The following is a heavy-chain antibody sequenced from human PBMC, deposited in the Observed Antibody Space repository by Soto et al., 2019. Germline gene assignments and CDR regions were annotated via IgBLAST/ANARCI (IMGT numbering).Heavy chain of an antibody. Sequence: QVQLVQSGAEVKKPGASVKVSCKASGYTFTSYGISWVRQAPGQGLEWMGWISAYNGNTNYAQKLQGRGTKSTDTSTSTADMEQRSMRSDDTAVEYCAREGRIAAAAYYYYFGMDVWGQGTTVTVSS. CDR3: AREGRIAAAAYYYYFGMDV. V-gene: IGHV1-18*01. CDR1: GYTFTSYG. J-gene: IGHJ6*02. CDR2: ISAYNGNT. D-gene: IGHD6-13*01.